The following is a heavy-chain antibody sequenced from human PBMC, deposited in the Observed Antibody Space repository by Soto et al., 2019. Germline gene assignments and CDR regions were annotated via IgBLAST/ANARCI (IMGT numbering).Heavy chain of an antibody. J-gene: IGHJ6*01. D-gene: IGHD6-6*01. CDR3: ARVGYSSSSGSYRMAV. CDR2: INPSGGST. V-gene: IGHV1-46*01. Sequence: ASVKVSCKASGYSFTNYYIHWVRQAPGQGLEWMGIINPSGGSTSYAQKSQGRVTMTRDTSTSTVYMELSSLRSEDTAVYYCARVGYSSSSGSYRMAVWGQGTTVTVSS. CDR1: GYSFTNYY.